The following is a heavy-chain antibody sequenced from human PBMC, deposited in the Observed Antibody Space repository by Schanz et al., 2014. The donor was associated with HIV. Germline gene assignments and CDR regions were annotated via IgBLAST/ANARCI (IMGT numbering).Heavy chain of an antibody. CDR1: GFTFSSHG. V-gene: IGHV3-33*06. CDR2: IWYDETDK. Sequence: QVQLVESGGGVVQPGRSLRLSCAASGFTFSSHGMHWVRQAPGKGLEWVAVIWYDETDKYYAGSVKGRFTISRDNSKNTLYLHMNNLRAEDTAVYYCAKSLPIETATITYFDYWGQGTLVTVSS. D-gene: IGHD1-20*01. CDR3: AKSLPIETATITYFDY. J-gene: IGHJ4*02.